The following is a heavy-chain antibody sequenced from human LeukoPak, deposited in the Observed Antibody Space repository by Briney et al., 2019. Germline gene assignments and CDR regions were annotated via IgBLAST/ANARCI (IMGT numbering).Heavy chain of an antibody. CDR1: GFTFSSYA. CDR2: ISSNGGST. D-gene: IGHD3-22*01. CDR3: ARETYYYDSSGYYYPGGFDY. J-gene: IGHJ4*02. V-gene: IGHV3-64*01. Sequence: GGSLRLSCAASGFTFSSYAMHWVRQAPGKGLEYVSGISSNGGSTYYANSVKGRFTISRDNSKNTLYLQMGSLRAEDMAVYYCARETYYYDSSGYYYPGGFDYWGQGTLVTVSS.